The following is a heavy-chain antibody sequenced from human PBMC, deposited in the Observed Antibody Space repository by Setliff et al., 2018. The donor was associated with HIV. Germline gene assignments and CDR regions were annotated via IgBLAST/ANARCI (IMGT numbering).Heavy chain of an antibody. V-gene: IGHV1-69*06. CDR2: IIPFFDTT. CDR1: GGTFSNYA. D-gene: IGHD5-12*01. Sequence: GASVKVSCKASGGTFSNYAISWVRQAPGQGLEWMGRIIPFFDTTNYARKFQGRVTITADKSTSTGYMELSSLRTEDTAVYYCVRDFKWLNWFFDLWGRGTLVTVSS. J-gene: IGHJ2*01. CDR3: VRDFKWLNWFFDL.